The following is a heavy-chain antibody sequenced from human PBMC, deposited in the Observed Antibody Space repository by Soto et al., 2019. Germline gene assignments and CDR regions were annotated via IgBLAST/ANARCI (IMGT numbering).Heavy chain of an antibody. CDR2: INHSGST. Sequence: SETLSLTCAVSGGSFSGYYWSWIRQPPGKGLEWIGEINHSGSTNYNPSLKSRVTISVDTSKNQFSLKLSSVTAADTAVYYCARGLYYDYVWGSYRKFDPWGQGTLVTVSS. J-gene: IGHJ5*02. V-gene: IGHV4-34*01. CDR1: GGSFSGYY. D-gene: IGHD3-16*02. CDR3: ARGLYYDYVWGSYRKFDP.